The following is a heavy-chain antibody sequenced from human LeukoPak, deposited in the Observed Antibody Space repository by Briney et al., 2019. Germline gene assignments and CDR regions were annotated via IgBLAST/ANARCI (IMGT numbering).Heavy chain of an antibody. CDR1: GFTFSSYA. J-gene: IGHJ4*02. V-gene: IGHV3-30*03. Sequence: PGGSLRLSGEASGFTFSSYAMHGVGQAQAKGRDWGAVISYDGSNKYYADSVKGRFTISRDNSKNTLYLQMNSLRAEDTAVYYCVRQDCSSGACYLDHWGQGSLVTVSS. CDR2: ISYDGSNK. D-gene: IGHD3-22*01. CDR3: VRQDCSSGACYLDH.